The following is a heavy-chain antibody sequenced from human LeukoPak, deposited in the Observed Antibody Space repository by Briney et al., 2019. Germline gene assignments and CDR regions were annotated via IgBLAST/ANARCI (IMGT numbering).Heavy chain of an antibody. CDR1: GFTFSSYA. J-gene: IGHJ4*02. V-gene: IGHV3-23*01. Sequence: QTGGSLRLSCAASGFTFSSYAMSWVRQAPGKGLEWVSAISGSGGSTYYADSVKGRFTISRDNSKNTLYLQMNSLRAEDTAVYYCAKDIVVVPAAFIQGPNYFDYWGQGTLVTVSS. CDR2: ISGSGGST. CDR3: AKDIVVVPAAFIQGPNYFDY. D-gene: IGHD2-2*01.